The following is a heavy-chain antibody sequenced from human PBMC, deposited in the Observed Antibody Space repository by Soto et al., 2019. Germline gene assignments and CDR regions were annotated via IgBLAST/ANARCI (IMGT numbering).Heavy chain of an antibody. J-gene: IGHJ6*02. D-gene: IGHD4-17*01. V-gene: IGHV5-51*01. Sequence: EACLNNFGKGSCCDIIKYTVGWVRLIPGKGLEWMGIIHPGDSDTRYSPSFQGQVTISADKSISTAYLQWSSLKASDTAMYYCTSSYGDSYYYYNGMDVWGQGTTVTVSS. CDR1: CCDIIKYT. CDR3: TSSYGDSYYYYNGMDV. CDR2: IHPGDSDT.